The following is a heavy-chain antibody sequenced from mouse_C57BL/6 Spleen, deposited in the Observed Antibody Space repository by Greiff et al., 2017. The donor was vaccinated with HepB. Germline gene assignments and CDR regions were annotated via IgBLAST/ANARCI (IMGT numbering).Heavy chain of an antibody. CDR3: ARQRGYFDY. V-gene: IGHV5-9*01. Sequence: MLVESGGGLVKPGGSLKLSCAASGFTFSSYTMSWVRQTPEKRLEWVATISGGGGNTYYPDSVKGRFTISRDNAKNTLYLQMSSLRSEDTALYYCARQRGYFDYWGQGTTLTVSS. CDR1: GFTFSSYT. CDR2: ISGGGGNT. J-gene: IGHJ2*01.